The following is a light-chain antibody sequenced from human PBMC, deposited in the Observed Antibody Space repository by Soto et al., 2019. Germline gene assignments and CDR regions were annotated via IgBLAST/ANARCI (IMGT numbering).Light chain of an antibody. J-gene: IGKJ1*01. CDR3: QQYLITPWT. CDR1: QSVSGDY. CDR2: GAS. Sequence: EILLTQSPVTLSLSLGEGATLSCSSSQSVSGDYLAWYQSKPGQAPRLLIHGASNRATGIPDRFSGSGSGTDFTLTIGRLEPEDFAVYYCQQYLITPWTFGQGTKVDI. V-gene: IGKV3-20*01.